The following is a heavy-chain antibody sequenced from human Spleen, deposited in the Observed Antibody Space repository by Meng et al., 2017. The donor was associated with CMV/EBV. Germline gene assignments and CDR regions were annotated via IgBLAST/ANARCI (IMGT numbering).Heavy chain of an antibody. V-gene: IGHV1-18*01. CDR1: GYTFSIYG. J-gene: IGHJ4*02. CDR2: ISPYNGNT. D-gene: IGHD1-7*01. CDR3: ARGSWNYDF. Sequence: ASVKVSCKASGYTFSIYGVTWVRQAPGQGLEWMGWISPYNGNTEYAQKFQGRVTMTTDTSTSTAYMEVRSLTSDDTAMYYCARGSWNYDFWGRGTLVTVSS.